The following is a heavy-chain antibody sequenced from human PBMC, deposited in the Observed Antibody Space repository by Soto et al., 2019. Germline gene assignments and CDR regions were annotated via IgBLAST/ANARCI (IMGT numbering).Heavy chain of an antibody. CDR2: IKQDGSEK. V-gene: IGHV3-7*05. J-gene: IGHJ4*02. CDR3: ARDTDDFWSGYSI. D-gene: IGHD3-3*01. Sequence: GGSLRLSCAASGFTFSSYWMSWVRQAPGKGLEWVANIKQDGSEKYYVDSVKGRFTISRDNAKNSLYLQMNSLRAEDTAVYYCARDTDDFWSGYSIWGQGTLVTVSP. CDR1: GFTFSSYW.